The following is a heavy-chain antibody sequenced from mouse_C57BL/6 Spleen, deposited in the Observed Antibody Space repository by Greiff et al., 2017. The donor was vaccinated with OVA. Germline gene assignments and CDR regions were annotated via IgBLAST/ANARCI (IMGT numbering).Heavy chain of an antibody. CDR2: FHPYNDDT. V-gene: IGHV1-47*01. Sequence: VQLQQSGAELVKPGASVKMSCKASGYTFTTYPIEWMKQNHGKSLEWIGNFHPYNDDTKYNEKFKGKATLTVEKSSSTVYLELSRLTSDDSAVYYCARGNPIYYDYDDWYFDVWGKGTTVTVSS. D-gene: IGHD2-4*01. J-gene: IGHJ1*03. CDR1: GYTFTTYP. CDR3: ARGNPIYYDYDDWYFDV.